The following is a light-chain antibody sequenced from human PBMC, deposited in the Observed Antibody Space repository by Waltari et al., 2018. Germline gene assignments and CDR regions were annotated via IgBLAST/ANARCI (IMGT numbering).Light chain of an antibody. CDR2: DVS. Sequence: QSALTQTASVSGSPGQSITISCTGTSSDVGAYNHVSWYQQNPGKAPKVMIYDVSNRPPGVSNRCSGAKSGNTASLSISGLQAEDEADYYCSSFTTSSTYVFGTGTKVTVL. CDR3: SSFTTSSTYV. CDR1: SSDVGAYNH. V-gene: IGLV2-14*03. J-gene: IGLJ1*01.